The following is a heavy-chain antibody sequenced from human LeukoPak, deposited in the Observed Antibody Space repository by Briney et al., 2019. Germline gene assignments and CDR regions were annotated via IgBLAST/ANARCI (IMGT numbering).Heavy chain of an antibody. CDR2: INPNSGGT. Sequence: GGSVNVSCKASGYTFTAYYIHLVRQAPGQGLEWMGWINPNSGGTNYAQKFQGRVTMTSDTSMSTVYLELSRLRSEDTAVYFCARRYDTSSYYTYYFDYWGQGTLVTVSS. J-gene: IGHJ4*02. CDR3: ARRYDTSSYYTYYFDY. CDR1: GYTFTAYY. D-gene: IGHD3-22*01. V-gene: IGHV1-2*02.